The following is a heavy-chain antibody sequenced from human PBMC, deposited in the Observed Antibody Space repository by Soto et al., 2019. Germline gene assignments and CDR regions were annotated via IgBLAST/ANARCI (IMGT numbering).Heavy chain of an antibody. CDR1: GGSISSSSYY. V-gene: IGHV4-39*01. CDR2: IYYSGST. D-gene: IGHD6-13*01. Sequence: QLQLQESGPGLVKPSETLSLTCTVSGGSISSSSYYWGWIRQPPGKGLEWIGSIYYSGSTYYNPSLKSRVTISVDTSKNQFSLKLSSVTAADTAVYYCAGPGIVAAGTEHYYYYGMDVWGQGTTVTVSS. J-gene: IGHJ6*02. CDR3: AGPGIVAAGTEHYYYYGMDV.